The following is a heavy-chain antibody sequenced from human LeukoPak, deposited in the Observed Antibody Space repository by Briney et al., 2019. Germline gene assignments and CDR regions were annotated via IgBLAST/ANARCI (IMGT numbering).Heavy chain of an antibody. D-gene: IGHD6-6*01. V-gene: IGHV1-2*06. CDR1: GYTFTGYY. CDR3: SSSLRNWFDP. J-gene: IGHJ5*02. Sequence: GASVKVSCKASGYTFTGYYMHWVRQAPGQGLEWMGRVNPNNGVPNYAQKFQGRVTMTRDTAISTFYMELSSLRSDDTAVYYCSSSLRNWFDPWGQGTLVTVSS. CDR2: VNPNNGVP.